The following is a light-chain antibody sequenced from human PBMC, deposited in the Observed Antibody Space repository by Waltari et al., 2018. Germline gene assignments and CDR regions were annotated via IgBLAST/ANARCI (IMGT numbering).Light chain of an antibody. CDR2: AAS. V-gene: IGKV1-16*02. Sequence: DIQLSQSPSSLSASVGDRVTITCRASQVISNYLAWFQQKPGKAPKSLISAASNLQSGVPSKFSGSGSGTDFTLTISSLQAEDFATYYCQQYNSYPLTFGGGTKVEIK. J-gene: IGKJ4*02. CDR3: QQYNSYPLT. CDR1: QVISNY.